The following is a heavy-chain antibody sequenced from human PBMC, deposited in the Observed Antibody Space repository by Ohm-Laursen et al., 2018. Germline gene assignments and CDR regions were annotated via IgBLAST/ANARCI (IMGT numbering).Heavy chain of an antibody. V-gene: IGHV4-59*01. D-gene: IGHD1-26*01. Sequence: GTLSLTCTVSGGSISSYYWSWIRQPPGKGLEWIGYIYYSGSTNYNPSLKSRVTISVDTSKNQFSLKLSSVTAADTAVYYCARVEIGSYFYYYGMDVWGQGTTVTVSS. CDR1: GGSISSYY. CDR2: IYYSGST. CDR3: ARVEIGSYFYYYGMDV. J-gene: IGHJ6*02.